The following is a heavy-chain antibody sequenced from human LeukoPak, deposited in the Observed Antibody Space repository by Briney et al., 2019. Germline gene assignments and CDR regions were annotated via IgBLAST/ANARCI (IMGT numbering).Heavy chain of an antibody. CDR1: GYTFSRYG. D-gene: IGHD6-13*01. CDR2: ISDSGNT. V-gene: IGHV1-18*01. Sequence: GASVTVSCRASGYTFSRYGISWVRQAPGQGLEWMGWISDSGNTNCAPKLQDRITLATDTSTSSAYMELRSLKSDDTAVYYCARDERAAAAGSEYYFDYWGQGTLVTVSS. J-gene: IGHJ4*02. CDR3: ARDERAAAAGSEYYFDY.